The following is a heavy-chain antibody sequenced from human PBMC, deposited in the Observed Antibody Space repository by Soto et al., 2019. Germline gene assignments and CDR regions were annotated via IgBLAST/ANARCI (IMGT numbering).Heavy chain of an antibody. CDR1: GGSVSSGNYY. D-gene: IGHD3-22*01. V-gene: IGHV4-61*01. J-gene: IGHJ4*02. CDR2: FYYTGST. CDR3: ARSMHYSDGSNYSPFDY. Sequence: SETLSLTCTVSGGSVSSGNYYWSWIRQPPGKGLEWIGYFYYTGSTNYNPSLKSRVTISIDASKNQFSLRLSSVTAADTAVYYCARSMHYSDGSNYSPFDYSGQATLVSVSS.